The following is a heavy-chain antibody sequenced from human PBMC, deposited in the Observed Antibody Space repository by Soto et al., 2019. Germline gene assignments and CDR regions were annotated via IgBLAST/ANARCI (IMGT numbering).Heavy chain of an antibody. CDR2: IYYSGST. D-gene: IGHD5-12*01. J-gene: IGHJ5*02. CDR3: ARTADSGYDLTTKNWFDP. V-gene: IGHV4-31*03. Sequence: SETLSLTCTVSGGSISSGGYYWSWIRQHPGKGLEWIGYIYYSGSTYYNPSLKSRVTISVDTSKNQFSLKLSSVTAADTAVYYCARTADSGYDLTTKNWFDPWGQGTLVTVSS. CDR1: GGSISSGGYY.